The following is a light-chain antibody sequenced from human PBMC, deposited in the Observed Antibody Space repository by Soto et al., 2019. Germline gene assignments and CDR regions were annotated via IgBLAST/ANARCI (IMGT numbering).Light chain of an antibody. V-gene: IGKV3-20*01. CDR2: DTF. J-gene: IGKJ3*01. Sequence: EIVLMQSPGTLSLSPGEGATLSCRAIQSVNNNYLAWYQQKPGQAPTVLIFDTFRRATGVPDRFSGSGSGTDFTLTISSLQCEDFAVYYCQQYNYCLLAFGPGTKVEI. CDR3: QQYNYCLLA. CDR1: QSVNNNY.